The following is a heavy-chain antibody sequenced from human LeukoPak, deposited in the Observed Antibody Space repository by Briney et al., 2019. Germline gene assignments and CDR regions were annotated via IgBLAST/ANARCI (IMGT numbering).Heavy chain of an antibody. V-gene: IGHV3-7*01. CDR1: GISINQYW. D-gene: IGHD4-23*01. J-gene: IGHJ4*02. Sequence: GGSLRLSCAASGISINQYWMTWVRQGPGKGLEWVANIKEDGSEKNYVDSVKGRFTISRDNAKNSLYLQMNTLRAEDTAVYYCARESTEVTPGYWGQGTLVTVSS. CDR3: ARESTEVTPGY. CDR2: IKEDGSEK.